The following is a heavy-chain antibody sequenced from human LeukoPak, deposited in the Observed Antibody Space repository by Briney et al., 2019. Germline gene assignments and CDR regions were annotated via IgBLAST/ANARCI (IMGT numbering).Heavy chain of an antibody. CDR1: GFTFYTYA. CDR3: PLHTVGHFDK. Sequence: GGSLRLSCAASGFTFYTYAMSWVRQAPGKGLEWVSAISGSGGSTYYADSVKGRFTISRDNAMNSLYLQMHSLYYCARDKGRAPLHTVGHFDKWGQGTLVTVSS. D-gene: IGHD3-10*01. CDR2: ISGSGGST. V-gene: IGHV3-23*01. J-gene: IGHJ4*02.